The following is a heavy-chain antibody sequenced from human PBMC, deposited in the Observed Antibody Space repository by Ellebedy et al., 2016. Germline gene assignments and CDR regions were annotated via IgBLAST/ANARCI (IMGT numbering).Heavy chain of an antibody. V-gene: IGHV1-8*01. CDR1: GYTFTSYD. CDR3: ATRGTYYDFWSGYRYYFDY. D-gene: IGHD3-3*01. CDR2: MNPNSGNI. J-gene: IGHJ4*02. Sequence: ASVKVSXKASGYTFTSYDINWVRQATGQGLEWMGWMNPNSGNIGYAQKFQGRVTMTRNTSISTAYMELSSLRSEDTAVYYCATRGTYYDFWSGYRYYFDYWGQGTLVTVSS.